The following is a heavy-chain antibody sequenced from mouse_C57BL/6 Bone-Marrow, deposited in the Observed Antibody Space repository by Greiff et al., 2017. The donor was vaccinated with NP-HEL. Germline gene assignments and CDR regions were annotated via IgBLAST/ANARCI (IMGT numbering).Heavy chain of an antibody. V-gene: IGHV1-62-2*01. J-gene: IGHJ2*01. CDR3: ARLPYYYGSSGYYFDY. Sequence: VQLQQSGAELVKPGASVKLSCKASGYTFTEYTIRWVKQRSGQGLEWIGWFYPGSGSIKYNEKFKDKATLTADKSSSTVYMELSRLTSEDSAVYFCARLPYYYGSSGYYFDYWGQGTTLTVSS. CDR1: GYTFTEYT. CDR2: FYPGSGSI. D-gene: IGHD1-1*01.